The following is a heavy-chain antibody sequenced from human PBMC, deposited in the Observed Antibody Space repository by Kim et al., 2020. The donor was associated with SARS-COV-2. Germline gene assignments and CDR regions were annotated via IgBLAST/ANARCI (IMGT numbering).Heavy chain of an antibody. CDR1: GGTFSSYA. CDR2: IIPIFGTA. J-gene: IGHJ4*02. CDR3: ARSGDIVVVVAATPTYYFDY. Sequence: SVKVSCKASGGTFSSYAISWVRQAPGQGLEWMGGIIPIFGTANYAQKFQGRVTITADESTSTAYMELSSLRSEDTAVYYCARSGDIVVVVAATPTYYFDYWGQGTLVTVSS. D-gene: IGHD2-15*01. V-gene: IGHV1-69*13.